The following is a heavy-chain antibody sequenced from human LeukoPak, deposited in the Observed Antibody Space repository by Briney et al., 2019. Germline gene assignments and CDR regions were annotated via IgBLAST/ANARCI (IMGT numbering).Heavy chain of an antibody. CDR3: ARSPQGDNWNDY. CDR2: INPNSGGT. Sequence: ASVKVSCKASGYTFTGYYMHWVGQAPGQGLEGMGRINPNSGGTNTPQKFQGRVTMTRDTSISTAYRELSRLRSDDTAVYYWARSPQGDNWNDYWGQGTLVTVSS. D-gene: IGHD1-20*01. J-gene: IGHJ4*02. V-gene: IGHV1-2*06. CDR1: GYTFTGYY.